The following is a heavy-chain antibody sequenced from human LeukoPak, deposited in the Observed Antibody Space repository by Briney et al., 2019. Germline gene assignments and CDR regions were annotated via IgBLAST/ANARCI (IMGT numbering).Heavy chain of an antibody. CDR1: GFTFSSYG. Sequence: GRSLRLSCAASGFTFSSYGMHWVRQAPGKGLEWVVVISYDGNNKYYADSVKGRFTISRDNSKNTLYLQMNSLRAEDTAVYYCAKDPSLYSYGTNYFDYWGQGTLVTVSS. J-gene: IGHJ4*02. D-gene: IGHD5-18*01. V-gene: IGHV3-30*18. CDR3: AKDPSLYSYGTNYFDY. CDR2: ISYDGNNK.